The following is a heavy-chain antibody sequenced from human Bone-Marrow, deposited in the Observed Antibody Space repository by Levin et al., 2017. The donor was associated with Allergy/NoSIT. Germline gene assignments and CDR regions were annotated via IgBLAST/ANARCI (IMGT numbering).Heavy chain of an antibody. Sequence: PSETLSLTCTVSGGSISSGGYYWSWIRQHPGKGLEWIGYIYYSGSTYYNPSLKSRVTISVDTSKNQFSLKLSSVTAADTAVYYCASALGDYYDSSGYIFGYFDYWGQGTLVTVSS. CDR1: GGSISSGGYY. J-gene: IGHJ4*02. CDR2: IYYSGST. D-gene: IGHD3-22*01. CDR3: ASALGDYYDSSGYIFGYFDY. V-gene: IGHV4-31*03.